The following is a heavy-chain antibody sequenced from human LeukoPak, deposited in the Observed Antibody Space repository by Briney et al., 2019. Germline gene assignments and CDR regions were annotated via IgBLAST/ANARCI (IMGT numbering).Heavy chain of an antibody. Sequence: ASVKVSCKASGYTFTGYYMHWVRQAPGQGLEWMGWINPNSGGTNYAQKFQGRVTMTRDTSISTAYMELSRLRSDDTAVYYCARDPGGVSGGYYYVENWFDPWGQGTLVTVSS. CDR3: ARDPGGVSGGYYYVENWFDP. D-gene: IGHD3-22*01. J-gene: IGHJ5*02. V-gene: IGHV1-2*02. CDR1: GYTFTGYY. CDR2: INPNSGGT.